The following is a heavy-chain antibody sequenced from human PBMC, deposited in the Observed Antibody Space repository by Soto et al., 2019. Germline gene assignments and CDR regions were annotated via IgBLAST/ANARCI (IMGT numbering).Heavy chain of an antibody. CDR2: IWYDESRR. CDR3: ARDICSGGFCLDY. V-gene: IGHV3-33*01. Sequence: QVQLVESGGGVVQPGRSLILSCAASGFTFSSYGMHWVRQAPGKGLEWVAVIWYDESRRYYADSVKGRFTISRDTSPSTLYLQMNSLRAEDTAVYYCARDICSGGFCLDYWGQGTLVIVSS. CDR1: GFTFSSYG. J-gene: IGHJ4*02. D-gene: IGHD2-15*01.